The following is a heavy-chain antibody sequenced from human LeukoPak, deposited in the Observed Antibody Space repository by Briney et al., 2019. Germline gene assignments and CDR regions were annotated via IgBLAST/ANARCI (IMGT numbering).Heavy chain of an antibody. D-gene: IGHD3-9*01. J-gene: IGHJ5*02. Sequence: PSETLSLTCTVSGGSISSYYWSWIRQPPGKGLEWIGYIYYSGSTYYNPSLKSRVTISVDTSKNQFSLRLSSVTAADTAVYYCARDDWYYDILTGHKTPRWFDPWGQGTLVTVSS. V-gene: IGHV4-59*01. CDR3: ARDDWYYDILTGHKTPRWFDP. CDR2: IYYSGST. CDR1: GGSISSYY.